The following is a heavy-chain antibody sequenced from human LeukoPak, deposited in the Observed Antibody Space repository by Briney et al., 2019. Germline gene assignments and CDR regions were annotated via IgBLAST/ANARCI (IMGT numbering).Heavy chain of an antibody. CDR3: AREVAGIEAYGMDV. D-gene: IGHD6-19*01. J-gene: IGHJ6*02. Sequence: GSLRLSCAASGFTVSSNYMSWIRQPPGKGLEWIGEINHSGSTNYNPSLKSRVTISVDTSKNQFSLKLSSVTAADTAVYYCAREVAGIEAYGMDVWGQGTTVTVSS. CDR2: INHSGST. CDR1: GFTVSSNY. V-gene: IGHV4-34*01.